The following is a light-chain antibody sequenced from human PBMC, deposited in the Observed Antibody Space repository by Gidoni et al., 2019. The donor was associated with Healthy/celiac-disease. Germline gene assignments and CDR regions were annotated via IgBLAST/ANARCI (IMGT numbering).Light chain of an antibody. V-gene: IGKV3-20*01. CDR3: QQYGSSPLT. CDR1: QSVSSSY. CDR2: GAS. J-gene: IGKJ1*01. Sequence: EIVLTQSPGTLSLSPGERASPSCRAGQSVSSSYLAWYQQKPGQAPRLLIYGASSRATGIPDRFSGSGSGTDFTLTISRLEPEDFAVYYCQQYGSSPLTFXQXTKVEIK.